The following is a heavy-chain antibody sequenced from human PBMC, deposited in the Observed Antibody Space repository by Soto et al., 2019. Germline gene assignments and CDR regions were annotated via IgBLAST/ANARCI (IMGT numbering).Heavy chain of an antibody. D-gene: IGHD5-12*01. Sequence: EVQLLESGGGLVQPGGSLRLSCAASGSPFSSYALSWFRRAPGRGLKGVSAISGSGGSTYYADSVKGRFTISRDNSKNTLYLQMNSLRAEDTAVYYCAKWRRGYSGYDPFDYWGQGTLVTVSS. V-gene: IGHV3-23*01. J-gene: IGHJ4*02. CDR2: ISGSGGST. CDR1: GSPFSSYA. CDR3: AKWRRGYSGYDPFDY.